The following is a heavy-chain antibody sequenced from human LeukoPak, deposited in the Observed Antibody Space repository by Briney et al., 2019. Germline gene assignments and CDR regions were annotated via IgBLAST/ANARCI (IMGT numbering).Heavy chain of an antibody. CDR2: IYHSGST. J-gene: IGHJ3*02. CDR1: GGSIIGHY. D-gene: IGHD1-20*01. CDR3: ARHISGSVAFDI. V-gene: IGHV4-59*08. Sequence: SETLSLTCSVSGGSIIGHYWSWIRQPPGKDRNGLGYIYHSGSTKYNPSLESRVTISVDTSKNQFSLKVSSVTAADTAMYHCARHISGSVAFDIWGQGTMVTVSS.